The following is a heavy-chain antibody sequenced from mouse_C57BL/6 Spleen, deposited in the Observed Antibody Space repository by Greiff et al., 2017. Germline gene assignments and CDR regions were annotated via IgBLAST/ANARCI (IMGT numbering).Heavy chain of an antibody. CDR3: ARHDYTKSPFAY. Sequence: EVQRVESGGDLVKPGGSLKLSCAASGFTFSSYGMSWVRQTPDKRLEWDATISSGGSYTYYLDSVKGRFTISRDNAKNTLYLQMSILKSEDTAMYYCARHDYTKSPFAYWGQGTLVTVSA. V-gene: IGHV5-6*01. CDR2: ISSGGSYT. CDR1: GFTFSSYG. J-gene: IGHJ3*01. D-gene: IGHD2-12*01.